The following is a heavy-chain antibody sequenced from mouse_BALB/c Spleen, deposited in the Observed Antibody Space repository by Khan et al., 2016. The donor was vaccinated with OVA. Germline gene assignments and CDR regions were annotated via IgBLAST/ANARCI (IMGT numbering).Heavy chain of an antibody. V-gene: IGHV2-3*01. J-gene: IGHJ4*01. Sequence: QVQLKESGPGLVAPSQSLSITCTVSGFSLTNYGVNWVRQPPGRGLEWLGVIWGDGSTNYPSGLKSILTISKDKSKNQVLMKLNSLQSDDTATYYCAGFESTYYAIGDMGQGTSVTVSS. CDR2: IWGDGST. CDR1: GFSLTNYG. CDR3: AGFESTYYAIGD.